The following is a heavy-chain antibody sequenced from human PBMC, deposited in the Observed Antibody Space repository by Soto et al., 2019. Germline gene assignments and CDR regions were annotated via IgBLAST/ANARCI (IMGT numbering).Heavy chain of an antibody. D-gene: IGHD3-10*01. CDR3: AKASGESYPGSRLFDF. Sequence: GGSLRLSCAASGFTFSSYAMNWVRQAPGEGLEWVSVITDSGDDTLYADSVKGRFTISRDNSENTLYLQMNNLRAEGTAIYFCAKASGESYPGSRLFDFWGQGTRVTVSS. CDR2: ITDSGDDT. V-gene: IGHV3-23*01. J-gene: IGHJ4*02. CDR1: GFTFSSYA.